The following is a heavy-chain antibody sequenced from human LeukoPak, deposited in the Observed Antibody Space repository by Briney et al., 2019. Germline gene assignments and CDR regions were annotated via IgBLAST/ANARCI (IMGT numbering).Heavy chain of an antibody. Sequence: GGSLRLSCAASGFTFSSYGMHWVRQAPGKGLEWVAVIWYDGSNKYYADSVKGRFTISRDNSKNTLYLQMNSLRAEDTAVYYCARDVRGGSGSLYYWGQGTLVTVSS. CDR2: IWYDGSNK. V-gene: IGHV3-33*01. J-gene: IGHJ4*02. D-gene: IGHD3-10*01. CDR1: GFTFSSYG. CDR3: ARDVRGGSGSLYY.